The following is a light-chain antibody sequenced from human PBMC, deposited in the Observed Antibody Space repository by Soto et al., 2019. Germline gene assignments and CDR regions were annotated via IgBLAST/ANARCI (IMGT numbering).Light chain of an antibody. J-gene: IGKJ1*01. CDR2: AAS. V-gene: IGKV1-39*01. CDR1: QSISSY. Sequence: DIQMTQSPSSLSASVGDRVTITCRASQSISSYLYWYQQKPGKAPKLLFYAASSLQSGVPSRFSGSGAGTAFTLTISSLQPEDFATYYCQQSYSTPPAFGQGTKVEIK. CDR3: QQSYSTPPA.